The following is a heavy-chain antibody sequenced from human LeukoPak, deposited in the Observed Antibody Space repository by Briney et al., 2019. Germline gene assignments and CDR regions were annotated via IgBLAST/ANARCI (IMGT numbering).Heavy chain of an antibody. CDR3: ATFPSGSWSAY. CDR2: IKSKTDGGTT. J-gene: IGHJ4*02. D-gene: IGHD1-26*01. CDR1: GFTFSNAW. Sequence: KSGGSLRLSCAASGFTFSNAWMSWVRQAPGKGLEWVGRIKSKTDGGTTDYAAPVKGRFTISRDDSKNTLYLQMNSLKTEDTAVYYCATFPSGSWSAYWGQGTLVTVSS. V-gene: IGHV3-15*01.